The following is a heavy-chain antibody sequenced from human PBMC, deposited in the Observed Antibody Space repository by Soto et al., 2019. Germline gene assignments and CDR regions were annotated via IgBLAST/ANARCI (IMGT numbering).Heavy chain of an antibody. J-gene: IGHJ4*02. Sequence: EVQLLESGGGLVQPGGSLRLSCAASGITFSIYAMSWVRQAPGKGPEWVSSITGRGDTTFYADSVKGRFTISRDNSKTTLYLQLSSLIVEDTVVYYCAKDRPHYYHVGGGYYRPGGDFWGQGTLVTVSS. CDR1: GITFSIYA. V-gene: IGHV3-23*01. CDR2: ITGRGDTT. CDR3: AKDRPHYYHVGGGYYRPGGDF. D-gene: IGHD2-15*01.